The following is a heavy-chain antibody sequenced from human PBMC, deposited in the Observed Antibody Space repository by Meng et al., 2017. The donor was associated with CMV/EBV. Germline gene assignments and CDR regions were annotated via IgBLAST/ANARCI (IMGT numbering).Heavy chain of an antibody. V-gene: IGHV3-30*04. CDR3: ARDYDF. J-gene: IGHJ4*02. CDR2: ISYDGSNK. Sequence: MSLRLSCPASAFPFSSYAMHWVRQAPGKGLEWVAVISYDGSNKYYADSVKGRFTISRDNSKNTLYLQMNSLRAEDTAVYYCARDYDFWGQGTLVTVS. D-gene: IGHD3-3*01. CDR1: AFPFSSYA.